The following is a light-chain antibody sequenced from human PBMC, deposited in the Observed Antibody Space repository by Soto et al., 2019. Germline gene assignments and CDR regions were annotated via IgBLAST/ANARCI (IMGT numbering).Light chain of an antibody. CDR1: QSVSSSY. Sequence: EIVLTQSPGTLSSSPGERATLSCRASQSVSSSYLAWYQQKPGQAPRLLIYGASGRATGIPDRFSGSGSGTDLTLTISRLEPEDFAVYYCQQYGSSALYTFGQGTKLEIK. CDR3: QQYGSSALYT. V-gene: IGKV3-20*01. CDR2: GAS. J-gene: IGKJ2*01.